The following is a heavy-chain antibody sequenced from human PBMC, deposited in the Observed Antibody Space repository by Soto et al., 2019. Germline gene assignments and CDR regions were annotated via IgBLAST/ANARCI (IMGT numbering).Heavy chain of an antibody. CDR1: GDSISTDY. D-gene: IGHD7-27*01. Sequence: QVHLQESGPGLVKPSETLSLTCTVSGDSISTDYWSWIRQSPGKGLEWIGFIYYGGSTNYNPSLKSRVTISVDTPENQCSRKLSSVTAADTAVYYCAKNWNWGSLVHWGQGTLVTVSS. V-gene: IGHV4-59*08. J-gene: IGHJ4*02. CDR3: AKNWNWGSLVH. CDR2: IYYGGST.